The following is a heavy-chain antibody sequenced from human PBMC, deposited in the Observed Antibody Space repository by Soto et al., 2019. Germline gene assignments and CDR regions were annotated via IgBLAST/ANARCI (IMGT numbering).Heavy chain of an antibody. CDR2: LNFDGTSA. Sequence: EVHLVESGGGLVQPGGSLRLSCAASGFNFGNSWMHWVRQVPGKGLVWVSRLNFDGTSASYADSVKGRFTVSRDNAKNTLYLQLDSLRADDTAVYYCATGYDSGSYYVLGFFDYWGQGSLVTVSS. V-gene: IGHV3-74*01. CDR3: ATGYDSGSYYVLGFFDY. CDR1: GFNFGNSW. J-gene: IGHJ4*02. D-gene: IGHD3-10*01.